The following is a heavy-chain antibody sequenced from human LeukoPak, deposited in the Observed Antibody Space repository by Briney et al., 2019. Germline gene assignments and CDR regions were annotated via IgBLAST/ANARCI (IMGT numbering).Heavy chain of an antibody. CDR2: ISGDGGGT. D-gene: IGHD2-2*01. V-gene: IGHV3-43*02. J-gene: IGHJ2*01. CDR3: AKGPGYCTSSSCYSTWYFDL. Sequence: PGGSLRLSCAASGFTFKNYGMHWVRQAPGKGLEWVPLISGDGGGTYYADSLKGRFTISRDNGDNSLYLQMNSLRAEDTALYYCAKGPGYCTSSSCYSTWYFDLWGRGTLVTVPS. CDR1: GFTFKNYG.